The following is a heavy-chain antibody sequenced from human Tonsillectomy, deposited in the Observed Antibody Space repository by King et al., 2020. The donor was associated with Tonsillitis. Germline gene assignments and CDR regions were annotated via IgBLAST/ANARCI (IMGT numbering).Heavy chain of an antibody. V-gene: IGHV3-30-3*01. J-gene: IGHJ4*02. CDR1: GFAFSTYA. D-gene: IGHD2-2*02. CDR2: ISYDGSNK. Sequence: VQLVESGGGVVQPGRSLRLSCAASGFAFSTYAIHWVRQAPGKWLEGVAVISYDGSNKYYADSVKGRFTISRDNSKNTLYVQMNSLRAEDTAVYYCARDVLGHCSSTTCYTPLDYWGQGTLVTVSS. CDR3: ARDVLGHCSSTTCYTPLDY.